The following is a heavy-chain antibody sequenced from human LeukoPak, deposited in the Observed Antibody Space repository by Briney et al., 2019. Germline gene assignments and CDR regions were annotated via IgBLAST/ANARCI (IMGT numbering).Heavy chain of an antibody. Sequence: PSEALSLTCSVSGGSISSSSDYWGWIRQPPGKGLEWMGSTYYSGSTYYNPSLKSRVTISVDTSKNQFSLKLSSVTAADTAVYYCARQGYGGNWDDYWDQGTLVTVSS. D-gene: IGHD4-23*01. CDR3: ARQGYGGNWDDY. CDR1: GGSISSSSDY. CDR2: TYYSGST. V-gene: IGHV4-39*01. J-gene: IGHJ4*02.